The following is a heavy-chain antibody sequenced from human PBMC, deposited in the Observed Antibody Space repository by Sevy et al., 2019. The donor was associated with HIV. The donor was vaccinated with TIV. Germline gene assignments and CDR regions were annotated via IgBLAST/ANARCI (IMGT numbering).Heavy chain of an antibody. Sequence: GGSLRLSCAVSGFTFSNAWMNWVRQAPGTGLQWVGLIKSKIDGETTDYAAPVKGRFTISRDDSKNTVYLQMNSLKTEATAVYYCATAPGYYDSSPFDYWGPGTLVTVSS. CDR2: IKSKIDGETT. V-gene: IGHV3-15*01. J-gene: IGHJ4*02. CDR3: ATAPGYYDSSPFDY. D-gene: IGHD3-22*01. CDR1: GFTFSNAW.